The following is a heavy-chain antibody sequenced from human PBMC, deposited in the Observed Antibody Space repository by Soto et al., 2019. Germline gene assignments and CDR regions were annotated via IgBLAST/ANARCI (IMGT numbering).Heavy chain of an antibody. J-gene: IGHJ5*02. Sequence: SETLSLTCAVSGGSIGSHWWSWVRQPPGKGLEWIGEIYHSGSTNYSPSLESRVTISVDNSKNQFSLKLRSVTAADTAVYYCARNDFWTGFSSHWFDPWGQGNLVTVSS. CDR2: IYHSGST. CDR3: ARNDFWTGFSSHWFDP. V-gene: IGHV4-4*02. D-gene: IGHD3-3*01. CDR1: GGSIGSHW.